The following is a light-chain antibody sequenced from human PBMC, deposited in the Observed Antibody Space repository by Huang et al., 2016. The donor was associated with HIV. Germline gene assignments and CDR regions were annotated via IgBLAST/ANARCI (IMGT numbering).Light chain of an antibody. J-gene: IGKJ4*01. CDR2: DAS. CDR1: QSVSNF. V-gene: IGKV3-11*01. Sequence: EIVLTQSPATLSLSPGERATLSCRPSQSVSNFLVWYQQKPGQPPRLLIYDASNRATGIPARFSGSGSGTNFTLTISSLEPEDFAVYYCQQRSSWPLTFGGGTKVEVK. CDR3: QQRSSWPLT.